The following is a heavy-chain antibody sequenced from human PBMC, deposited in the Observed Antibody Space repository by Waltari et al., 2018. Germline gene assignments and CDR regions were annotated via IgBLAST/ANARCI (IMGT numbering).Heavy chain of an antibody. CDR2: ISYDGSNK. D-gene: IGHD6-13*01. V-gene: IGHV3-30*18. Sequence: QVQLVESGGGVVQPGRSLRLSCAASGFTFSSYGMPWVRQAPGKGLEWVAVISYDGSNKYYADSVKGRFTISRDNSKNTLYLQMNSLRAEDTAVYYCAKVRGIAAAGNFIDYWGQGTLVTVSS. J-gene: IGHJ4*02. CDR3: AKVRGIAAAGNFIDY. CDR1: GFTFSSYG.